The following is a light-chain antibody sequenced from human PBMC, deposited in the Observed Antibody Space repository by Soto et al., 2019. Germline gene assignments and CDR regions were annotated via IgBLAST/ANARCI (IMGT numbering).Light chain of an antibody. CDR2: KTS. CDR3: QQYSSYPLT. CDR1: QSISSW. Sequence: IQMTQSPSTLSASVCDRVTSTCRASQSISSWLAWYQQKPGKAPKLLIYKTSTLEGGVPSRFSGSGSETEFTLTISSLQPDDFATYYCQQYSSYPLTFGGGTKVDIK. J-gene: IGKJ4*01. V-gene: IGKV1-5*03.